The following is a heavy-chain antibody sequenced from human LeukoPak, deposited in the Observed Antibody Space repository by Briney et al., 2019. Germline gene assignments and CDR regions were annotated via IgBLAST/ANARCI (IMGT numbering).Heavy chain of an antibody. CDR1: GFTFSSYA. D-gene: IGHD3-16*01. J-gene: IGHJ4*02. V-gene: IGHV3-23*01. CDR3: AKSPGGDPTFFDY. Sequence: PGGSLRLSCAASGFTFSSYAMSWVRQAPGKGLEWVSAISGSGGSTYYADSVKGRFAISRDNSKNTLYLQMNSLRAEDTAVYYCAKSPGGDPTFFDYCGQGTLVTVSS. CDR2: ISGSGGST.